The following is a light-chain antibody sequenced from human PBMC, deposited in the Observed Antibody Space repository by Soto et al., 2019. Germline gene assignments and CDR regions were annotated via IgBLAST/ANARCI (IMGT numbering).Light chain of an antibody. CDR3: SSYTSSSTLV. J-gene: IGLJ1*01. Sequence: QSVLTQPASVSGSPGQSITISCTGTSSDVGGHIYVSWYQQHPGKAPKLMIYDVSNRPSGVSNRFSASKSGSTASLTISGLQAEDDADYYCSSYTSSSTLVFGTGTKVTV. V-gene: IGLV2-14*01. CDR2: DVS. CDR1: SSDVGGHIY.